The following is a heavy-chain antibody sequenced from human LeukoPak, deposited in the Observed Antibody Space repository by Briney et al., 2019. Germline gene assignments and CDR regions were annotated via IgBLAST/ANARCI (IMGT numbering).Heavy chain of an antibody. Sequence: GGSLRLSCAASGFTFSNAWMTWVRQAPGKGLEWVGLIKSKTDGGTTDYAAPVKGRFTISRDDSKNTLYLQINSLKTGDTAVYYCTTGRGGYTEWGQGTLVTVSS. CDR2: IKSKTDGGTT. D-gene: IGHD5-24*01. V-gene: IGHV3-15*01. J-gene: IGHJ4*02. CDR3: TTGRGGYTE. CDR1: GFTFSNAW.